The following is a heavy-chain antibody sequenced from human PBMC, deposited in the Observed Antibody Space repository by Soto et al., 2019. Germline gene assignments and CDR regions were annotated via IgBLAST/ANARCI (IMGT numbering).Heavy chain of an antibody. V-gene: IGHV4-61*01. Sequence: SETLSLTCTVSGGSVSSGSYYWSWIRQPPGKGLEWIGYIYYSGSTNYNPSLKSRVTISVDTSKNQFSLKLSSVTAADTAVYYCARVALPSYSYGRNPPYYYYYGMDVWGQGTTVTVSS. CDR2: IYYSGST. CDR3: ARVALPSYSYGRNPPYYYYYGMDV. CDR1: GGSVSSGSYY. J-gene: IGHJ6*02. D-gene: IGHD5-18*01.